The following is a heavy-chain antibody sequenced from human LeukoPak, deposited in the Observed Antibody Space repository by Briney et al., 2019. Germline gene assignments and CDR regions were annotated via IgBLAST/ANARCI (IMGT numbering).Heavy chain of an antibody. J-gene: IGHJ4*02. CDR3: ARDGRRPRIAVSGSDY. CDR1: GFTFSSYS. CDR2: INSSSSTI. V-gene: IGHV3-48*01. D-gene: IGHD6-19*01. Sequence: AGSLRLSCAASGFTFSSYSMNWVRQAPGKGLEWFAYINSSSSTIYYADSVKGRFTISRDNAMDTLYLQMDRLRPEDTAVYYCARDGRRPRIAVSGSDYWGQGTLVTVSS.